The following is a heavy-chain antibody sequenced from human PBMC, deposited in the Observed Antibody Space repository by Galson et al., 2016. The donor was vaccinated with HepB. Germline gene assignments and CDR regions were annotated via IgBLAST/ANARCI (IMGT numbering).Heavy chain of an antibody. J-gene: IGHJ6*03. V-gene: IGHV3-23*01. Sequence: LRLSCAASGFTFSSYAMTWVRQAPGKGLEWVSAISGSGGSTYYADSVKGRFTISRDNSKNSLYLRMNSLRAEDTAVYYCAKSINIRWYSQDVLTYAMDVWGKGTTVTVSS. CDR2: ISGSGGST. D-gene: IGHD6-13*01. CDR3: AKSINIRWYSQDVLTYAMDV. CDR1: GFTFSSYA.